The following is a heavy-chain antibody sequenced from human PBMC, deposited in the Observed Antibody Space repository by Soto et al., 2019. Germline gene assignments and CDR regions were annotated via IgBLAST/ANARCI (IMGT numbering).Heavy chain of an antibody. CDR1: GFTFRSYA. CDR3: VKDQGYPSFYGMDG. D-gene: IGHD5-12*01. Sequence: PGGSLRLSCVASGFTFRSYAMSWVRQAPGEGLAWVSTLSGSGGCTYNADSVKGRFTISRDNSKTTRSLQMISMRVEDTAIYYCVKDQGYPSFYGMDGWGRG. J-gene: IGHJ6*02. V-gene: IGHV3-23*01. CDR2: LSGSGGCT.